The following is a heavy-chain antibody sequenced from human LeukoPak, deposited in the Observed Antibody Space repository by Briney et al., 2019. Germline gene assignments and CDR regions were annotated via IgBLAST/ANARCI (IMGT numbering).Heavy chain of an antibody. Sequence: AGGSLRLSCAASGFTFDDYAMHWVRQAPGKGLEWVSGISWNSGSIGYADSVKGRFTISRDNAKNSLYLQMNSLRAEDTALYYCASYSSSWLNYYYYMDVWGKGTTVTVSS. V-gene: IGHV3-9*01. D-gene: IGHD6-13*01. J-gene: IGHJ6*03. CDR2: ISWNSGSI. CDR1: GFTFDDYA. CDR3: ASYSSSWLNYYYYMDV.